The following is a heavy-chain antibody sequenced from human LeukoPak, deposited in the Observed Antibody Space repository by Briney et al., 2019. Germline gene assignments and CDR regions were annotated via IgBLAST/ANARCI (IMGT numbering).Heavy chain of an antibody. CDR2: IYSGGST. CDR3: ASGPRGRGYFQH. CDR1: GFTVSSTH. Sequence: GGSLRLSCVASGFTVSSTHMSWVSQAPGKGLEWVSVIYSGGSTYYAYSVKGRFTISRDTFKNTLYLQMNSLRVEDTAMYYCASGPRGRGYFQHWGQGTLVTISS. V-gene: IGHV3-53*01. D-gene: IGHD3-10*01. J-gene: IGHJ1*01.